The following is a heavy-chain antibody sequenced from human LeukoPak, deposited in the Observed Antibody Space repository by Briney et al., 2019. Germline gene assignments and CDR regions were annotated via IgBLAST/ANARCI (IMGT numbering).Heavy chain of an antibody. D-gene: IGHD3-3*01. CDR2: ISPDDSDT. Sequence: GESLKISCKVSRYSFPTYWIGWVRQMPGKGLEWMGIISPDDSDTTYSPSFQGQVTISADKSISTAYLQWSSLKASDTAIYYCARRSYDFWSGYFDYWGQGTLVTVSS. J-gene: IGHJ4*01. V-gene: IGHV5-51*01. CDR1: RYSFPTYW. CDR3: ARRSYDFWSGYFDY.